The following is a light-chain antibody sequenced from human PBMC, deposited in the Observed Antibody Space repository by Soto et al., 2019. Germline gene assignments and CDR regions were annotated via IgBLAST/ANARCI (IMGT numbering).Light chain of an antibody. V-gene: IGKV3-11*01. CDR3: QQYGSSGT. CDR2: DAS. Sequence: EIVLTQSPANLSVSPGERATLSCRASQSVSSYLAWYQQKPGQAPRLLIYDASNRATGIPARFSGSGSGTYFTLTISRMEPEDFAVDYCQQYGSSGTFGQGTKVDIK. J-gene: IGKJ1*01. CDR1: QSVSSY.